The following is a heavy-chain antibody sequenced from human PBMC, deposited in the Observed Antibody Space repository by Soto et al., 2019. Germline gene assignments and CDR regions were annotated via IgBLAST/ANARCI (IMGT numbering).Heavy chain of an antibody. CDR2: IWYDGSKK. V-gene: IGHV3-33*01. J-gene: IGHJ6*01. CDR1: GYRFSSHG. CDR3: ARDPASSMDV. D-gene: IGHD6-25*01. Sequence: QVQLVESGGGVVQPGRSLRLSCAAAGYRFSSHGMHWVRQAPGKGLEWVAVIWYDGSKKCYADSVKGRFIVSRDDSKNTLYLEMNSLRAEDTAVYHCARDPASSMDVWGQGTTVTVSS.